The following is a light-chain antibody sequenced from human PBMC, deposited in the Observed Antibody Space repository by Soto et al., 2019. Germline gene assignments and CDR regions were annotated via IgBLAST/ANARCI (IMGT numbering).Light chain of an antibody. Sequence: DIQMTHSPSTLSQPLGDRVTISFRASQTISSWLALYQQKPGKAPKRLIYAASTLQSGVPARFSGSGSGTEFTLTISSLQPEDFATYYCLQHNSYPVTFGQGTKVEIK. J-gene: IGKJ1*01. CDR3: LQHNSYPVT. V-gene: IGKV1-5*01. CDR2: AAS. CDR1: QTISSW.